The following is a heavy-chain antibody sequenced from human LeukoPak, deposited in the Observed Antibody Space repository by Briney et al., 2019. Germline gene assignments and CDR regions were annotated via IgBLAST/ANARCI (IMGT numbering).Heavy chain of an antibody. Sequence: GGSLRLSCAASGFTFSDYGMHWVRQAPGKGLEWVAVISYDGSNKYYADSVKGRFTISRDNSKNTLYLQMNSLRAEDTAVYYCANMAVAGHTSGRDYWGQGTLVTVSS. V-gene: IGHV3-30*18. CDR3: ANMAVAGHTSGRDY. J-gene: IGHJ4*02. CDR2: ISYDGSNK. D-gene: IGHD6-19*01. CDR1: GFTFSDYG.